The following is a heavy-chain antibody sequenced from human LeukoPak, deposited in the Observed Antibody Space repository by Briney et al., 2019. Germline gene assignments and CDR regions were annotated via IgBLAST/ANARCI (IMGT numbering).Heavy chain of an antibody. V-gene: IGHV3-13*04. J-gene: IGHJ4*02. CDR1: GFTFSSYD. Sequence: QPGGSLSLFCAASGFTFSSYDMHWVRQTTGKGLEWVSAIGTAGDTYYPGSGKGRFTISRENAKNSLYLQMNSLRAGDTAVYYCARGGYSSGGYYFDYWGQGTLVTVSS. CDR2: IGTAGDT. D-gene: IGHD6-19*01. CDR3: ARGGYSSGGYYFDY.